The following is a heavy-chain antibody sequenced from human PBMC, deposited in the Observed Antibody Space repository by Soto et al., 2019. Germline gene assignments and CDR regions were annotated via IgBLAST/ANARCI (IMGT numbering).Heavy chain of an antibody. J-gene: IGHJ4*02. D-gene: IGHD2-2*02. Sequence: SETLSLTCTVSGGSISSYYWSWIRQPPGKGLEWIGYIYYSGSTNYNPSLKTRVTISLDTFKIQFSLKVRSATAADTAVFYCARHSTRNYVLYLFDYWGLGALATASS. CDR2: IYYSGST. CDR1: GGSISSYY. CDR3: ARHSTRNYVLYLFDY. V-gene: IGHV4-59*08.